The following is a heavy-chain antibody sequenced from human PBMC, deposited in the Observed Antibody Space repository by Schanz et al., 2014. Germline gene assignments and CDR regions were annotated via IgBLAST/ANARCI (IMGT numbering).Heavy chain of an antibody. CDR1: GGSFSGYY. CDR3: ARGNNVDYGDAFFNYYYYYMDV. CDR2: IYHTGST. D-gene: IGHD4-17*01. Sequence: QVQLQQWGAGLLKPSETLSLTCGVFGGSFSGYYWSWIRQPPGKGLEWIGEIYHTGSTNYNPSLKSRVAISVDASKTHFSRKLSSGTAADTAVYYCARGNNVDYGDAFFNYYYYYMDVWGKGTTVTVSS. J-gene: IGHJ6*03. V-gene: IGHV4-34*01.